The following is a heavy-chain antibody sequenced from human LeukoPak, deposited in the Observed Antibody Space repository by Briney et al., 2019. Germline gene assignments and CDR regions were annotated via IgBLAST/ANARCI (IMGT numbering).Heavy chain of an antibody. D-gene: IGHD6-13*01. V-gene: IGHV4-31*03. CDR3: ARAGIAAAGGDY. Sequence: SQTLSLTCTVSGGSISSGAYYWSWIRQHPGKGLERIGYIYYSGSTYYNPSLKSRVTISVDTSKNQFSLKLSSVTAADTAVYYCARAGIAAAGGDYWGQGTLVTVSS. CDR2: IYYSGST. CDR1: GGSISSGAYY. J-gene: IGHJ4*02.